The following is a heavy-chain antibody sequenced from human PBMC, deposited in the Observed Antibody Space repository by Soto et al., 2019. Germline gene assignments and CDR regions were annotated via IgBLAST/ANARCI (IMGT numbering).Heavy chain of an antibody. CDR1: GYTFTGYY. V-gene: IGHV1-2*04. CDR2: INPNSGGT. J-gene: IGHJ4*02. Sequence: ASVKVSCKASGYTFTGYYMHWVRQAPGQGLEWMGWINPNSGGTNYAQKFQGWVTMTRDTSISTAYMELSRLRSDDTAVYYCARESGSGQQLGFDYWGQGTLVTVSS. CDR3: ARESGSGQQLGFDY. D-gene: IGHD6-13*01.